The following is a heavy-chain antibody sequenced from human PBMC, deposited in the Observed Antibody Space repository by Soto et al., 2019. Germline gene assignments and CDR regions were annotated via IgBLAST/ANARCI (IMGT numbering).Heavy chain of an antibody. J-gene: IGHJ6*02. CDR1: GFTFSDYY. D-gene: IGHD2-21*02. Sequence: GGSLRLSCAASGFTFSDYYMSWIRQAQGKGLEWVSYISGSGSTIYYADSVKGRFTISRDKSISTAYLQWSSLKASDTAMYYCARAYCGGDCYPEYYGMDVWGQGTTVTVSS. CDR2: ISGSGSTI. V-gene: IGHV3-11*01. CDR3: ARAYCGGDCYPEYYGMDV.